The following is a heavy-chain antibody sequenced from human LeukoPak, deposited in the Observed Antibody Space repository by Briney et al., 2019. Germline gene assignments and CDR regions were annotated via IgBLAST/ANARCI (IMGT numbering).Heavy chain of an antibody. Sequence: GESLRISCKGSGYSFTSYWISWVRQMPGKGLEWMGRIDPSDSYTNYSPSFQGHVTISADKSISTAYLQWSSLKASDTAMYYCATYSSGWDRLGYLQHWGQGTLVTVSS. CDR1: GYSFTSYW. V-gene: IGHV5-10-1*01. J-gene: IGHJ1*01. CDR3: ATYSSGWDRLGYLQH. CDR2: IDPSDSYT. D-gene: IGHD6-19*01.